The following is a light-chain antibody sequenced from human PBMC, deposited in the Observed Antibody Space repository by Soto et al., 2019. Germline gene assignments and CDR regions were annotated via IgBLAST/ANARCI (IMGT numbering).Light chain of an antibody. CDR2: DAA. CDR1: QSISMW. CDR3: QQYRSFSPLT. J-gene: IGKJ4*01. Sequence: DIRMTQSPSTLSASVGDRVTINCRASQSISMWVAWYQQKSGKAPKLLIYDAAKLEGGVPSRFSGSGYGTEFTLTISSLQPDDFATYYCQQYRSFSPLTFGGGTKVDIK. V-gene: IGKV1-5*01.